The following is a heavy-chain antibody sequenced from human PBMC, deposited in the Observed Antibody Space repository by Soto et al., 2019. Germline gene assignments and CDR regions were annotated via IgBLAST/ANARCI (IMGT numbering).Heavy chain of an antibody. CDR2: MSWNSGSI. D-gene: IGHD6-13*01. Sequence: EVQLVESGGGLVQPGRSLRLSCAASGFTFDDYAMHGGRQAPGKGLERVPGMSWNSGSIGYADSVKGRFTIARDNAENWLYLQMNSLRAEDTALYYCAKVLGIRSSHTPYYRSGMYGWGQATKVTASS. V-gene: IGHV3-9*01. CDR3: AKVLGIRSSHTPYYRSGMYG. CDR1: GFTFDDYA. J-gene: IGHJ6*02.